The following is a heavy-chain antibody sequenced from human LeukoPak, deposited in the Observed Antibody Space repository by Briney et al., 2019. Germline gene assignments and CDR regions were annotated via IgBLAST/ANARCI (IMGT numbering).Heavy chain of an antibody. J-gene: IGHJ4*02. CDR1: GASISSSY. CDR2: IQHSDI. CDR3: TKVLRGYSDYGD. Sequence: SETLSLTSAVSGASISSSYWSWIRQPPGKGLEYIGYIQHSDINYNPSLKSRVTMTLDTSKNQFSLKLTSVTAADTAIYYCTKVLRGYSDYGDWGQGTLVTVSS. V-gene: IGHV4-59*01. D-gene: IGHD5-12*01.